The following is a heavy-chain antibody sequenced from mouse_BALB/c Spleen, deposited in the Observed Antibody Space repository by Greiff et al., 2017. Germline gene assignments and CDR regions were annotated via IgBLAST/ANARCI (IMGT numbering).Heavy chain of an antibody. V-gene: IGHV1-7*01. CDR1: GYTFTSYW. CDR3: ARSLRLLGYYAMDY. CDR2: INPSTGYT. D-gene: IGHD1-2*01. Sequence: QVHVKQSGAELAKPGASVKMSCKASGYTFTSYWMHWVKQRPGQGLEWIGYINPSTGYTEYNQKFKDKATLTADKSSSTAYMQLSSLTSEDSAVYYCARSLRLLGYYAMDYWGQGTSVTVSS. J-gene: IGHJ4*01.